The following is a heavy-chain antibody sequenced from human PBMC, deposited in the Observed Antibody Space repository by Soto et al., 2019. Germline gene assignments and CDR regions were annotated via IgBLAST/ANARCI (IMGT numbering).Heavy chain of an antibody. CDR2: INPSGGST. CDR3: ARDLNYDSSGSSSQ. J-gene: IGHJ4*02. V-gene: IGHV1-46*01. CDR1: VYTFTSYY. D-gene: IGHD3-22*01. Sequence: VSVKVSCKASVYTFTSYYIHWVRQAPGQGLEWMGIINPSGGSTSYAQKFQGRVTMTRDTSTSTVYMELSSLRSEDTAVYYCARDLNYDSSGSSSQWGQGTLVTVPQ.